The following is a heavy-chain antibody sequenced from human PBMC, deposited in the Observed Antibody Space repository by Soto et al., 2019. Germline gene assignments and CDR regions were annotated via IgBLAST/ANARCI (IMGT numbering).Heavy chain of an antibody. CDR3: ARSKVVLMVYAAPLGY. CDR1: GYTFTSYA. J-gene: IGHJ4*02. Sequence: QVQLVQSGAEEKKPGASVKVSCKASGYTFTSYAMHWVRQAPGQRLEWMGWINAGNGNTKYSRKFQGRVTITRDTSASTAYMELSSLRSEDTAVYYCARSKVVLMVYAAPLGYWGQGTLVTVSS. CDR2: INAGNGNT. D-gene: IGHD2-8*01. V-gene: IGHV1-3*05.